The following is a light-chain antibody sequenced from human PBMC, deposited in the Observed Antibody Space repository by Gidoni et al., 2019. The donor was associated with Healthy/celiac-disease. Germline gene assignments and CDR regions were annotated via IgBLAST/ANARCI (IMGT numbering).Light chain of an antibody. V-gene: IGKV4-1*01. CDR2: WAS. Sequence: DIVMTQSPDSLAGSLGERATINCKSSQSVLYSSNHKNYSAWYQQKPGQPPKLLIYWASTRESGVPDRFSGSGSGTDFTLTISSLQAEDVAVYYCQQYYSTPWTFGQGTKVEIK. CDR3: QQYYSTPWT. J-gene: IGKJ1*01. CDR1: QSVLYSSNHKNY.